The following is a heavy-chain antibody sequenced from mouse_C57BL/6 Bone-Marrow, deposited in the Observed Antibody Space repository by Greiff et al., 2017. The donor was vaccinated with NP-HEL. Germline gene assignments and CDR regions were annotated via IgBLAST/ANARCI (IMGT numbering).Heavy chain of an antibody. Sequence: EVKLMESGGGLVKPGGSLKLSCAASGFTFSSHAMSWVRQTPEKRLEWVATISDGGSYTYYPDNVKGRFTISRDNAKNNLYLQMSHLKSEDTAMYYCARDSYYDYDPYAMDYWGQGTSVTVSS. V-gene: IGHV5-4*01. CDR2: ISDGGSYT. J-gene: IGHJ4*01. CDR3: ARDSYYDYDPYAMDY. D-gene: IGHD2-4*01. CDR1: GFTFSSHA.